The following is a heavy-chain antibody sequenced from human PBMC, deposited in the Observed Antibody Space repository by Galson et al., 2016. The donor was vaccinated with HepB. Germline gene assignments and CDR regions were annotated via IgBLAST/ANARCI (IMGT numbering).Heavy chain of an antibody. CDR2: IVPIFRTT. Sequence: SCKASGGTLSRHAVSWVRQAPGQGLEWMGRIVPIFRTTNYAQKFQGRVTITADKSTGTVYMELSSLRSDDTAVYYCARATHIVVVTLTSGDYGMDVWGQGTQVTVSS. V-gene: IGHV1-69*06. D-gene: IGHD2-21*02. CDR1: GGTLSRHA. CDR3: ARATHIVVVTLTSGDYGMDV. J-gene: IGHJ6*02.